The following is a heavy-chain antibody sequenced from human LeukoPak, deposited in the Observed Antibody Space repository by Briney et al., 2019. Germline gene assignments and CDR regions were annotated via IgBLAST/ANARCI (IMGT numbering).Heavy chain of an antibody. CDR3: ARRHGPHREGIAAAGIPRYYYYYYMDV. CDR1: GYTFTSYY. V-gene: IGHV1-46*01. CDR2: INPSGGST. J-gene: IGHJ6*03. Sequence: ASVKVSCKASGYTFTSYYMHWVRQAPGQGLEWMGIINPSGGSTSYAQKFQGRVTMTRDMSTSTVYMELSSLRSEDTAVYYCARRHGPHREGIAAAGIPRYYYYYYMDVWGKGTTVTISS. D-gene: IGHD6-13*01.